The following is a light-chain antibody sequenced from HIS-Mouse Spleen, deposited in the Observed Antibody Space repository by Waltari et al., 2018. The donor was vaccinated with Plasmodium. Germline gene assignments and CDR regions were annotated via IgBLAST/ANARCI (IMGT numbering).Light chain of an antibody. V-gene: IGLV3-10*01. J-gene: IGLJ3*02. Sequence: SYELTQPPSVSVSPGQTARITCSGDALPKKYAYWYQQKSCQAPFLVIYDDSKRPSGIPKRVSGASSGTMATLTISGAQVEDEADYYCYSTDSSGNHRVFGGGTKLTVL. CDR3: YSTDSSGNHRV. CDR1: ALPKKY. CDR2: DDS.